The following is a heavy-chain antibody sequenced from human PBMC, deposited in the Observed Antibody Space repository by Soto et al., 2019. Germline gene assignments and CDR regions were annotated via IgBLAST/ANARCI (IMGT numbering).Heavy chain of an antibody. V-gene: IGHV3-21*01. J-gene: IGHJ6*02. Sequence: GSLRLSCAASGFTFSNYNMNWVRQAPGKGLEWVSSISSSSSYIYYADSMKGRFTISRDNAKNSLYLQMNRLRAEDTAVYYCARESIKAVAGLYYYYGMDVWGQGTTVTVSS. CDR3: ARESIKAVAGLYYYYGMDV. CDR1: GFTFSNYN. CDR2: ISSSSSYI. D-gene: IGHD6-19*01.